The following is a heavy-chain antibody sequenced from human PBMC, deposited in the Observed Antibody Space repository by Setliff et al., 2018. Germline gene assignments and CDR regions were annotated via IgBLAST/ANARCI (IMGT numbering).Heavy chain of an antibody. V-gene: IGHV4-38-2*01. CDR3: ARSMIQRNYYCGLDV. Sequence: PSETLSLTCGVSGYSISSGHFWGWIRQPPGKGLEWLGNIFHSGSTYYNPTLNSRVTMSVDTSKNQFSLKLSSVTAADTAVYYCARSMIQRNYYCGLDVWGQGTTVTVSS. J-gene: IGHJ6*02. D-gene: IGHD3-16*01. CDR2: IFHSGST. CDR1: GYSISSGHF.